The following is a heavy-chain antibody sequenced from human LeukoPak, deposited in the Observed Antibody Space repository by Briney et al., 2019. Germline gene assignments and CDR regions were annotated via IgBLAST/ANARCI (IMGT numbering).Heavy chain of an antibody. J-gene: IGHJ5*02. D-gene: IGHD6-13*01. CDR2: ISWYSGSI. V-gene: IGHV3-9*01. Sequence: GGSVRLSCAASGFTLDDYAMHWVRQAPGKGLEWVSGISWYSGSIGYADSVKGRFTISRHNAKNSLYLQMNSLRAEDTALYYCAKGRSSWSLNWFDPWGQGTLVSVSA. CDR3: AKGRSSWSLNWFDP. CDR1: GFTLDDYA.